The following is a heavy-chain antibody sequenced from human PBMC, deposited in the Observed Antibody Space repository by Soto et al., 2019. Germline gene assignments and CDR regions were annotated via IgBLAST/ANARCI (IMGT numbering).Heavy chain of an antibody. D-gene: IGHD3-10*01. CDR3: ARVGGFGATTIDN. J-gene: IGHJ4*02. Sequence: TSVTLSLTCTVSDGSIISVDYYRSWIRQPPGKGLEWIGYIYYSGSTYYNPSLKSRVTISVDTSKNQFSLKLSSVTAADTAVYYCARVGGFGATTIDNWGQGTLVTVSS. CDR1: DGSIISVDYY. CDR2: IYYSGST. V-gene: IGHV4-30-4*01.